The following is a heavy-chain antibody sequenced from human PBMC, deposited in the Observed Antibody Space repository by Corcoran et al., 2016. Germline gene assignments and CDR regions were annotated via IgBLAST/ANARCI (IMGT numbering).Heavy chain of an antibody. CDR1: GGSISSSSYY. D-gene: IGHD3-3*01. J-gene: IGHJ5*02. CDR2: IYYSGST. CDR3: AREQDRYTYYVFWSGSKTGNWFYP. Sequence: QLQLQASGPGLVKPSETLSLTCTVSGGSISSSSYYWGWIRQPPGKGLEWIGSIYYSGSTYYNPSLKSRVTISVDTSKNQFSLKLSSVTAADTAVYCWAREQDRYTYYVFWSGSKTGNWFYPWGQGTLVTVSS. V-gene: IGHV4-39*07.